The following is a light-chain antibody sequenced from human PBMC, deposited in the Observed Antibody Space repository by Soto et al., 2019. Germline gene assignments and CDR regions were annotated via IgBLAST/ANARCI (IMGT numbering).Light chain of an antibody. CDR2: LNSDGSH. J-gene: IGLJ1*01. V-gene: IGLV4-69*01. CDR1: SGHSSYA. Sequence: QLVLTQSPSASASLGASVKLTCTLSSGHSSYAIAWHQQQPEKGPRYLMKLNSDGSHSKGDGIPDRFSGSSSGAERYLTIPSLPSEDEADDHCQTWGTGIRVFGTGTKLTAL. CDR3: QTWGTGIRV.